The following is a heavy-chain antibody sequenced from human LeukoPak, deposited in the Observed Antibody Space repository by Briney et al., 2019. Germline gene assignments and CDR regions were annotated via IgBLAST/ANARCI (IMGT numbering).Heavy chain of an antibody. CDR3: ARRGYGDYLYFDY. V-gene: IGHV4-31*03. CDR2: IYYSGST. Sequence: SETLSLTCTVSGGSISSGGYYWSWIRQHPGKGLEWIGYIYYSGSTYYNPSLKSRVTISVDTSKNQFSLKLSSVTAADTAVYYCARRGYGDYLYFDYWGQGTLVTVSS. D-gene: IGHD4-17*01. J-gene: IGHJ4*02. CDR1: GGSISSGGYY.